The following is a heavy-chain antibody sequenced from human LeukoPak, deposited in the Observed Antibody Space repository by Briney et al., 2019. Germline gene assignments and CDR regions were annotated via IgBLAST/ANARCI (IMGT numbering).Heavy chain of an antibody. CDR1: GGSFSGYY. Sequence: SETLSLTCAVYGGSFSGYYWSWIRQPPGKGLEWIGEINHSGSTNYNPSLKSRVTISVDTSKNQFSLKLSSVTGADTAVYYCARAPHELIAAPYYYYGMDVWGQGTTVTVSS. CDR3: ARAPHELIAAPYYYYGMDV. V-gene: IGHV4-34*01. J-gene: IGHJ6*02. CDR2: INHSGST. D-gene: IGHD6-13*01.